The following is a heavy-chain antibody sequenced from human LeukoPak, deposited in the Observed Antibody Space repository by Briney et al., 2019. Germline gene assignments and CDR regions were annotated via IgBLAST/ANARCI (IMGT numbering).Heavy chain of an antibody. CDR2: MNPNSGNT. D-gene: IGHD4/OR15-4a*01. Sequence: ASVKVSCKASGYTFTGYYMHWVRQATGQGLEWMGWMNPNSGNTGYAQKFQGRVTMTRNTSISTAYMELSSLRSEDTAVYYCARGDYGEQDYYYYYMDVWGKGTTVTISS. J-gene: IGHJ6*03. CDR1: GYTFTGYY. V-gene: IGHV1-8*02. CDR3: ARGDYGEQDYYYYYMDV.